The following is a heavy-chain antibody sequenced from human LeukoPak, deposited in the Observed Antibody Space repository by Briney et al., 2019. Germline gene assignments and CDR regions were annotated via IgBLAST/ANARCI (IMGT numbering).Heavy chain of an antibody. Sequence: GGSLRLSCAASGFTFSSAWMGWVRQVPGKGLEWVSYISSGGNSKYYADSVKGRFTVSRDNVKNSPYLQMNSLRAEDTAVYYCARDHMVEVGSYGLDVWGQGTSVTVSS. CDR2: ISSGGNSK. V-gene: IGHV3-48*04. CDR1: GFTFSSAW. J-gene: IGHJ6*02. CDR3: ARDHMVEVGSYGLDV. D-gene: IGHD2-15*01.